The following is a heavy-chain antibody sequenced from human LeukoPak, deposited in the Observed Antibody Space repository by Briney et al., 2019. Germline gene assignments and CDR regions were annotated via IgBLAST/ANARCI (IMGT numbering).Heavy chain of an antibody. CDR3: ARDPSGSDFDY. V-gene: IGHV3-7*01. D-gene: IGHD5-12*01. CDR2: IKQDESEK. Sequence: PGGSLRLSCAVSGYPFSDHYIDWVRQAPGKGLEWVANIKQDESEKFYVDSVKGRFTISRDNAKNSLYLQMNSLRAEDTAVYYCARDPSGSDFDYWGQGTLVTVSS. CDR1: GYPFSDHY. J-gene: IGHJ4*02.